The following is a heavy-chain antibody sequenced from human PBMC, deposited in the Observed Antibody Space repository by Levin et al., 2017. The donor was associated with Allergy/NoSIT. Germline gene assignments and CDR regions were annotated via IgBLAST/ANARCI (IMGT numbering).Heavy chain of an antibody. V-gene: IGHV3-30*18. CDR2: VSYDGRNK. Sequence: GGSLRLSCVASGFTFSSYGMHWVRQAPGKGLEWVAVVSYDGRNKYYADSVKGRFTISRDNSKNTVFLQMNSLRAEDTAVYYCAKDSGHNIPLNWGQGTLVTVSS. D-gene: IGHD3-10*01. J-gene: IGHJ4*02. CDR1: GFTFSSYG. CDR3: AKDSGHNIPLN.